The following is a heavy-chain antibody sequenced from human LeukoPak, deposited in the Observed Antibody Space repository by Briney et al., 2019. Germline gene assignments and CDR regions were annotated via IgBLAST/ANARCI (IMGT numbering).Heavy chain of an antibody. V-gene: IGHV5-10-1*01. J-gene: IGHJ4*02. CDR1: GYSFTSYW. D-gene: IGHD2-15*01. Sequence: GESLKISCKGSGYSFTSYWISWVRQMPGKGLEWMGRIDPSDSYTNYSPSFQGHVTISADKSIGTAYLQWSSLKASDTAMYYCARLDRYCSGGSCAFDYWGQGTLVTVSS. CDR2: IDPSDSYT. CDR3: ARLDRYCSGGSCAFDY.